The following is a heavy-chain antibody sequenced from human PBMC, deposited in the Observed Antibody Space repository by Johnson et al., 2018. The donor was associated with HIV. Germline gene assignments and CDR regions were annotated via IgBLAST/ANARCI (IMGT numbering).Heavy chain of an antibody. V-gene: IGHV3-66*04. J-gene: IGHJ3*01. CDR1: GFTVSSYY. Sequence: VQLVESGGGLVQPGGSLRLSCAASGFTVSSYYMTWVRQAPGKGLEWVSVPFSGVTTYYADSVTGSLTIYRDSSKNTLYLQMNSLRAEDTALYYCARRTGYCSGGTCFEAFDVWGQGTMVTVSS. D-gene: IGHD2-15*01. CDR2: PFSGVTT. CDR3: ARRTGYCSGGTCFEAFDV.